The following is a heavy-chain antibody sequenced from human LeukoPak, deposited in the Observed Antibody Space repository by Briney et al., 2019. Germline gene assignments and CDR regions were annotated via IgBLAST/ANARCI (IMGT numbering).Heavy chain of an antibody. J-gene: IGHJ6*02. Sequence: SGGSLRLSCAASGFTFDDYAMHWVRQAPGKGLEWVSGISWNSGSIGYADSVKGRFTISRDNAKNSLYLQMNSLRAEDTALYYCAKDILRYSSSHYYGMDVWGQGTTVTVSS. CDR1: GFTFDDYA. V-gene: IGHV3-9*01. D-gene: IGHD6-6*01. CDR2: ISWNSGSI. CDR3: AKDILRYSSSHYYGMDV.